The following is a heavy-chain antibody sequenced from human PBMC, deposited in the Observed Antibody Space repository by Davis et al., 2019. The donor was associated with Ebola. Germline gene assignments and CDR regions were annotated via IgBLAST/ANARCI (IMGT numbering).Heavy chain of an antibody. CDR3: ARKDFGDYAYSDY. D-gene: IGHD4-17*01. V-gene: IGHV3-21*01. J-gene: IGHJ4*02. CDR1: GVTFRNYV. Sequence: GESLKISCAVSGVTFRNYVMNWVRQPPGGGLEWVASIKSDVSYIYYAASVRGRFTVSRDNAKNSLYLQMTSLKVEDSAVYFCARKDFGDYAYSDYWGQGTLVTVSS. CDR2: IKSDVSYI.